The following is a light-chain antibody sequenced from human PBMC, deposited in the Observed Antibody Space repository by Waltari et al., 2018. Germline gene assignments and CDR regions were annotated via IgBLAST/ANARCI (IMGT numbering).Light chain of an antibody. CDR3: ASYTSSYTWV. V-gene: IGLV2-14*03. J-gene: IGLJ3*02. CDR1: TSAVGSYNY. Sequence: SALTQPASVSGSPGQSITISCTATTSAVGSYNYVSWFQQHPSTAPRLMIFGVIDRPSEFSTRFSGSKSGSTASLTISGLKAEDEAHYYCASYTSSYTWVFGGGTTLTGL. CDR2: GVI.